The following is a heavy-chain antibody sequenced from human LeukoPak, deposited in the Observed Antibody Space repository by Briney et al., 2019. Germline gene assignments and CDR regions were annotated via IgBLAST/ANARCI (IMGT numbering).Heavy chain of an antibody. V-gene: IGHV4-30-4*01. CDR3: ARDSGSSWRSYGMDV. Sequence: SETLSLTCTVSGGSISSGDYYWSWIRQPPGKGLEWIGYIYYSGSTYYNPSLKSRVTISVDTSKNRFSLKLSSVTAADTAVYYCARDSGSSWRSYGMDVWGQGTTVTVSS. CDR1: GGSISSGDYY. D-gene: IGHD6-13*01. J-gene: IGHJ6*02. CDR2: IYYSGST.